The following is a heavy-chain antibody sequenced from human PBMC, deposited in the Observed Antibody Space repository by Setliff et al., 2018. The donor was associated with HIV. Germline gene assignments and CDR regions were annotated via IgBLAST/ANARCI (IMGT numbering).Heavy chain of an antibody. D-gene: IGHD3-10*01. CDR2: IYTSGST. CDR1: GASINNYY. V-gene: IGHV4-4*09. J-gene: IGHJ4*02. Sequence: ASETLSLTCTVSGASINNYYWSWIRQSPAKGLEWIGLIYTSGSTKYNPSLKSRVTISVDTSKNHFSLKLNSVTAADTAIYYCAKKSHGSGTFDSWGQGTLVTVSS. CDR3: AKKSHGSGTFDS.